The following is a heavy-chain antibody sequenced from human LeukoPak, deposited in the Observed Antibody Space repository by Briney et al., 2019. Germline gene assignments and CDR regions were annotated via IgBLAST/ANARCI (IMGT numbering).Heavy chain of an antibody. CDR2: IYTSGST. V-gene: IGHV4-61*02. CDR3: ARDAFEVRNYDFWSGYYYYYYGMDV. CDR1: GGSISSGSYY. J-gene: IGHJ6*02. D-gene: IGHD3-3*01. Sequence: TSQTLSLTCTVSGGSISSGSYYWSWIRQPAGKGLEWIGRIYTSGSTNYNPSLKSRVTISVDTSKNQFSLKLSSVTAADTAVYYRARDAFEVRNYDFWSGYYYYYYGMDVWGQGTTVTVSS.